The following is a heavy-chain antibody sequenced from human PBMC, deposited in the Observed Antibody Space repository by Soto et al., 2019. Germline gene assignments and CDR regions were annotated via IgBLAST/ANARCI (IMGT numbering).Heavy chain of an antibody. CDR3: AKVNGYNSYYFDC. Sequence: GGSLRLSCAASRFIFSSYDMHWVRQAPGKGLEWVAVISFDGDNKYYADSVKGRFTISRDNSKNTLYLQMNSLRAEDTAVYYCAKVNGYNSYYFDCWGQGTLVTVSS. D-gene: IGHD1-1*01. V-gene: IGHV3-30*18. CDR2: ISFDGDNK. CDR1: RFIFSSYD. J-gene: IGHJ4*02.